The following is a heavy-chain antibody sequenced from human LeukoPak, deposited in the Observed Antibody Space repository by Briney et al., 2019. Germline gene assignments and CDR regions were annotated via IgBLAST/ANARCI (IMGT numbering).Heavy chain of an antibody. CDR3: AIHTWDY. Sequence: GGSLRLSCVVSGFTVSSNYMTWVGQAPGKGLEWVSVIYSDGNTYYADSVKGRFTISRDISKNTLYLQMNSLRAEDTAVYYCAIHTWDYWGQGTLVTVSS. J-gene: IGHJ4*02. V-gene: IGHV3-53*01. CDR2: IYSDGNT. CDR1: GFTVSSNY.